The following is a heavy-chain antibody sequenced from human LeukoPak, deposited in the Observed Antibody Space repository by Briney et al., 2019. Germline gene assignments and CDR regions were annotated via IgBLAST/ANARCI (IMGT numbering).Heavy chain of an antibody. CDR1: GGSIGSYY. Sequence: SETLSLTRTVSGGSIGSYYWNWIRQAPGKGLEWIGYIHYSGSTNHNSSLKSRVTISVDTSKNQYSLKLSSVTAADTAVYYCARDGVAGGFDYWGQGTLVTVSS. CDR2: IHYSGST. CDR3: ARDGVAGGFDY. J-gene: IGHJ4*02. D-gene: IGHD6-19*01. V-gene: IGHV4-59*01.